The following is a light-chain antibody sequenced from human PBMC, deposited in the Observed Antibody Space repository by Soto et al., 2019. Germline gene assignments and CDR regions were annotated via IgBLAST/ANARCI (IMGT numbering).Light chain of an antibody. J-gene: IGLJ1*01. CDR1: SSDVGGYNY. CDR2: EVS. Sequence: QSVLTQPPSASGSPGQSVTISCTGNSSDVGGYNYVSWYQQHPGRAPKLMIYEVSKRPSGVPDRFSGSKSGNTASLTVSGLQAEDEADYYCNSYAGSNIVFGTGTKVTVL. CDR3: NSYAGSNIV. V-gene: IGLV2-8*01.